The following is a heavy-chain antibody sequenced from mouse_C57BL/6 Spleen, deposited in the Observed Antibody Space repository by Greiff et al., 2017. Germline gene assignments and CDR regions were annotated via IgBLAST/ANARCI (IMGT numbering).Heavy chain of an antibody. CDR3: ARTDYGSSYGYFDV. J-gene: IGHJ1*03. D-gene: IGHD1-1*01. Sequence: EVMLVESGPELVKPGASVKISCKASGYSFTGYYMNWVKQSPEKSLEWIGEINPSTGGTTYNQKFKAKATLTVDKSSSTAYMQLKSLTSEDSAVYYCARTDYGSSYGYFDVWGTGTTVTVSS. CDR2: INPSTGGT. CDR1: GYSFTGYY. V-gene: IGHV1-42*01.